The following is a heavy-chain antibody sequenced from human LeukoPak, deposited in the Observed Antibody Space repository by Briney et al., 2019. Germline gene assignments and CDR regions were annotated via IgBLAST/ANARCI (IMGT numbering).Heavy chain of an antibody. V-gene: IGHV3-30*18. J-gene: IGHJ4*02. Sequence: GRSLRLSCAVSGFTFSSYGMHWVRQAPGKGLEWVAVISYDGSNKYYVDSVKGRFTISRDNSKNSLYLQMNSLRAEDTAVYYCAKSLRYFDWLPPGDYWGQGTLVTVSS. CDR3: AKSLRYFDWLPPGDY. CDR1: GFTFSSYG. CDR2: ISYDGSNK. D-gene: IGHD3-9*01.